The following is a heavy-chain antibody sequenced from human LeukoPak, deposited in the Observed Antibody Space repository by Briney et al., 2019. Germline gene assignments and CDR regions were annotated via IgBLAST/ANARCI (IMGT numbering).Heavy chain of an antibody. Sequence: SETLSLTCAVYGGSFSGYYWSWIRQPPGKGLEWIGEINHSGSTSYNPSLKSRVTISVDTSKNQFSLKLSSVTAADTAVYYCARDTLFPYYYGMDVWGQGTTVTVSS. CDR1: GGSFSGYY. CDR2: INHSGST. V-gene: IGHV4-34*01. J-gene: IGHJ6*02. CDR3: ARDTLFPYYYGMDV. D-gene: IGHD3-10*02.